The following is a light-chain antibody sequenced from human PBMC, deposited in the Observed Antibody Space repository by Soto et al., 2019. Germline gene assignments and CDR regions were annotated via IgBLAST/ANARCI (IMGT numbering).Light chain of an antibody. V-gene: IGKV3-11*01. CDR2: DAS. J-gene: IGKJ4*01. CDR3: QQRSTGT. Sequence: EIVLTQSPATLSLSPGERATLSCRASQSISTFLAWYQQKPGQAPRLLIYDASNRATGVPGRFSGSGSGTDFTLTISSLEPADFAFYHCQQRSTGTFGGGTKVEIK. CDR1: QSISTF.